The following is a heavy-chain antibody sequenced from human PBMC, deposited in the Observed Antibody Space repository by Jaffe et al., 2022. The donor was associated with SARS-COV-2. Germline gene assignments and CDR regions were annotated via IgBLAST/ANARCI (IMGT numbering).Heavy chain of an antibody. Sequence: EVQLVESGGGLVQPGRSLRLSCAASGFTFDDYAMHWVRQAPGKGLEWVSGISWNSGSIGYADSVKGRFTISRDNAKNSLYLQMNSLRAEDTALYYCAKDIRRSGYSSGWYGRIFDYWGQGTLVTVSS. CDR1: GFTFDDYA. J-gene: IGHJ4*02. V-gene: IGHV3-9*01. CDR3: AKDIRRSGYSSGWYGRIFDY. D-gene: IGHD6-19*01. CDR2: ISWNSGSI.